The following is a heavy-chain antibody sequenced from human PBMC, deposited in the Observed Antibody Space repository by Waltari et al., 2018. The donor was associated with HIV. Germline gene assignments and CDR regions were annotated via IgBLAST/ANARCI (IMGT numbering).Heavy chain of an antibody. D-gene: IGHD3-3*01. J-gene: IGHJ5*02. CDR1: GDSVSRHSAA. CDR3: ARGWDYDFWSGLEGGKFDP. Sequence: QVQLQQSGPGLVKPSQPLSLTCAISGDSVSRHSAAWNWIRQSPRRGVEWLGRTYFRSKWYIDYAVSVKSRITINPDTSKNHFSLQLNSVTPEDTAVYFCARGWDYDFWSGLEGGKFDPWGLGTLVTVSS. CDR2: TYFRSKWYI. V-gene: IGHV6-1*01.